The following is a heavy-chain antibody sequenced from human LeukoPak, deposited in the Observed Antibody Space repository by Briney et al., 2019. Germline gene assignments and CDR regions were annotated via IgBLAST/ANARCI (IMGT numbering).Heavy chain of an antibody. CDR1: GYTFTSYD. J-gene: IGHJ4*02. CDR2: INPGGGNT. V-gene: IGHV1-46*01. Sequence: ASVKVSCKASGYTFTSYDINWVRQATGQGLEWMGLINPGGGNTNYAQNFQGRVTMTRDTSASTVYMELSSLRSEDTAIYYCARIRDGYNDAYDIWGQGTLVTVSS. D-gene: IGHD5-24*01. CDR3: ARIRDGYNDAYDI.